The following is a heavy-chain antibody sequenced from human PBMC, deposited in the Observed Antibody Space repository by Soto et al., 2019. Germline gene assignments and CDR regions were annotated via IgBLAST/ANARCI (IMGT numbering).Heavy chain of an antibody. J-gene: IGHJ4*02. Sequence: QLQLQESGPGLVKPSETLSLTCTVSGGSVSSSSYSWGWVRQPPGKGLEWIGSVYYSGSTYDNTSLWSRVTISVDKSKNQFSLKLMSLSAADTAVYYCGRLEGLATISYYFDYWGQGALVTVSS. D-gene: IGHD3-9*01. V-gene: IGHV4-39*01. CDR2: VYYSGST. CDR3: GRLEGLATISYYFDY. CDR1: GGSVSSSSYS.